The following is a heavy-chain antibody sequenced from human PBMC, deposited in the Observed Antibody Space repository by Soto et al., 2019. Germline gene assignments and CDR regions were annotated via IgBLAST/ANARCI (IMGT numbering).Heavy chain of an antibody. V-gene: IGHV5-51*01. Sequence: GESLKISCKGSGYSFTSYWIGWVRQMPGKGLEWMGIIYPGDSDTRYSPSFQGQVTISADKSISTAYLQWSSLKASDTAMYYCASTHTPTYYDFWSGYYYGMDVWGQGTTVTVSS. CDR1: GYSFTSYW. J-gene: IGHJ6*02. CDR3: ASTHTPTYYDFWSGYYYGMDV. D-gene: IGHD3-3*01. CDR2: IYPGDSDT.